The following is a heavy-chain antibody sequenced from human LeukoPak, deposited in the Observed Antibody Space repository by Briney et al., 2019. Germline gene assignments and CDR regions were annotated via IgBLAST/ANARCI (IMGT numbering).Heavy chain of an antibody. CDR1: GYTFSSYE. Sequence: SGGSLRLSCADSGYTFSSYEMNWVRQAPGKGLEWVSYISSSGGTIYYADSVKGRFTISRDNAKNSLYLQMNSLRAEDTAVYYCAREEDAFDYWGQGTLVTVSS. CDR2: ISSSGGTI. CDR3: AREEDAFDY. J-gene: IGHJ4*02. V-gene: IGHV3-48*03.